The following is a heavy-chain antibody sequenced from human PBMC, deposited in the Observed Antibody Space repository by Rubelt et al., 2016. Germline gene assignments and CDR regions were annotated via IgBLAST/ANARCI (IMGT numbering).Heavy chain of an antibody. D-gene: IGHD6-13*01. V-gene: IGHV4-34*01. CDR3: ARGLARAAAAPRRLWFDP. J-gene: IGHJ5*02. CDR2: INHSRST. CDR1: GGSFSGYY. Sequence: QVQLQQWGAGLLKPSETLSLTCAVYGGSFSGYYWSWIRQPPGKGLEWIGEINHSRSTNYNPSLKSRVTIPVDAAQNQVSLKLSAVTAADTAVDYGARGLARAAAAPRRLWFDPWGQGTLVTVSS.